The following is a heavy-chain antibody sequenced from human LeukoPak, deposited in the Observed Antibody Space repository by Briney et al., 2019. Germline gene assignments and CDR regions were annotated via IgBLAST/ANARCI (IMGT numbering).Heavy chain of an antibody. Sequence: PGGSLRLSCATSGFTFSNYAMSWVRQAPGKGLEWVSVIYSGGSTYYADSVKGRFTISRDNSKNTLYLQMNSLRAEDTAVYYCARGPLPAASGWGQGTLVTVSS. CDR1: GFTFSNYA. CDR3: ARGPLPAASG. J-gene: IGHJ4*02. CDR2: IYSGGST. V-gene: IGHV3-66*01. D-gene: IGHD1-26*01.